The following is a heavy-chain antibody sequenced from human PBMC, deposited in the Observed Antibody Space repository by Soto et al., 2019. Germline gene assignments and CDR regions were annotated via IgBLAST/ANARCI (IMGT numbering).Heavy chain of an antibody. Sequence: QVQLQQWGAGLLKPSETLSLTCAVNGGSVSGYYWNWIRQSPGKGLEWIAKINHGGSTNYNPSLKSRVRISIDTSSNLVSLRLSSVTAADTAVYFCALAYDYRDPREAFDTWGPGTMVTVSS. V-gene: IGHV4-34*02. CDR3: ALAYDYRDPREAFDT. CDR2: INHGGST. J-gene: IGHJ3*02. CDR1: GGSVSGYY. D-gene: IGHD4-17*01.